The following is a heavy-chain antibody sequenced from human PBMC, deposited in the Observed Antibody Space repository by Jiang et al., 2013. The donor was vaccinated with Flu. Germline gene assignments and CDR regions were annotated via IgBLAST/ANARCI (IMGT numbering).Heavy chain of an antibody. Sequence: PGLVKPSETLSLTCTVSGYSISSGYYWGWIRQPPGKGLEWIGSIYHSGSTYYNPSLKSRVTISVDTSKNQFSLKLSSVTAADTAVYYCASDRITMVRGVSYYFDYWGQGTLVTVSS. CDR2: IYHSGST. J-gene: IGHJ4*02. D-gene: IGHD3-10*01. CDR1: GYSISSGYY. V-gene: IGHV4-38-2*02. CDR3: ASDRITMVRGVSYYFDY.